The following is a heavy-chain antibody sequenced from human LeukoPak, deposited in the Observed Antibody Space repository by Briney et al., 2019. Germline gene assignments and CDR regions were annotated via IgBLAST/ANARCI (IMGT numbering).Heavy chain of an antibody. V-gene: IGHV3-73*01. CDR2: IRSKANNYAT. Sequence: TAGSLRLSCAASGFTFSGSVMHWVRQASGKGLEWVARIRSKANNYATAYAASVKGRFTISRDDSKNTAYLQVNSLKTEDTAVYYCTSPKGDSSYRGMDVWGQGTTVTVSS. J-gene: IGHJ6*02. CDR3: TSPKGDSSYRGMDV. CDR1: GFTFSGSV.